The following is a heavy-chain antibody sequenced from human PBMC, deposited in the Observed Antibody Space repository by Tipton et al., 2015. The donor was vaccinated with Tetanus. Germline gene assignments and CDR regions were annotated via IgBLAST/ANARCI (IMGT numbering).Heavy chain of an antibody. Sequence: TLSLTCAVSGGLLSTGGYSWGWIRQPPGQGLEWIGYIYHTGSTYYNPSLRSRVTISAVGSKNHFSLKLTSVTAADTGVYFCVRGRGSGAQSFGFEHWGRGTQVTVSS. CDR2: IYHTGST. CDR3: VRGRGSGAQSFGFEH. D-gene: IGHD3-10*01. CDR1: GGLLSTGGYS. J-gene: IGHJ4*02. V-gene: IGHV4-30-2*01.